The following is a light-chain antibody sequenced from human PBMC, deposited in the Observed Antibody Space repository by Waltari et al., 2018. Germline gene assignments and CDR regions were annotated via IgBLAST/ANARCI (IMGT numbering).Light chain of an antibody. J-gene: IGKJ2*01. CDR2: GAS. CDR1: QSISRN. CDR3: QQYNNWRT. V-gene: IGKV3-15*01. Sequence: LMTQSQATLSVSPGERATLSCRASQSISRNLAWYQQKPGQAPRLLIYGASTRAPGVPARFSGSGSGTQFTLSISSLQSEDFAVYYCQQYNNWRTFGQGTKLEIK.